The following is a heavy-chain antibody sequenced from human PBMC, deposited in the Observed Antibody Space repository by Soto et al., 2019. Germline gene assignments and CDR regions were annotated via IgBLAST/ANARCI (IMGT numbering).Heavy chain of an antibody. Sequence: ASVKVSCKASGYTFTVYYMHWVRQAPGQGLEWMGWINPNSGGTNYAQKFQGRVTMTRDTSISTAYMELSRLGSDDTAVYYCARDAVKVDFWSGYIQGYYYGREVWGQGTTVTVAS. CDR3: ARDAVKVDFWSGYIQGYYYGREV. D-gene: IGHD3-3*01. J-gene: IGHJ6*02. V-gene: IGHV1-2*02. CDR2: INPNSGGT. CDR1: GYTFTVYY.